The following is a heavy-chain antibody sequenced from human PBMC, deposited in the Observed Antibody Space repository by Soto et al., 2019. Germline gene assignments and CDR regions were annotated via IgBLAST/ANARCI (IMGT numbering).Heavy chain of an antibody. D-gene: IGHD1-20*01. V-gene: IGHV1-2*04. CDR1: GYPFTTYY. Sequence: XSVKVSCKAAGYPFTTYYIHWGRQAPGRGLEWMGWINPSSGGTNYAQRFQGWVTMTRDTSISTAYMELNRLKSDDTAVYYCARDRRDTAVIGTTDTMDVWGQGTTVTVSS. J-gene: IGHJ6*02. CDR3: ARDRRDTAVIGTTDTMDV. CDR2: INPSSGGT.